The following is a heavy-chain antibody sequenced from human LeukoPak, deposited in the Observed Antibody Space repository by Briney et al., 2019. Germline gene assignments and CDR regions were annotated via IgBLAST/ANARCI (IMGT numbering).Heavy chain of an antibody. Sequence: GGSLRLSCAATGFTFSSYSMNWVRQAPGKGLEWVSSISSSSSYIYYADSVKGRFTISRDNAKNSLYLQMNSLRAEDTAVYYCAREDYDYVWGSYRYTLDYWGQGTLVTVSS. D-gene: IGHD3-16*02. CDR2: ISSSSSYI. V-gene: IGHV3-21*01. J-gene: IGHJ4*02. CDR1: GFTFSSYS. CDR3: AREDYDYVWGSYRYTLDY.